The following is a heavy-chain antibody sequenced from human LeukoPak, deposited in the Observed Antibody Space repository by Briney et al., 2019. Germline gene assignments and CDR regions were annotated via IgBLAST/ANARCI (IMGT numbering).Heavy chain of an antibody. CDR1: GFTFSGYA. Sequence: GTSLRLSCAASGFTFSGYAVHWVRQAPGKGLQWVAAISYDGYNKCYADSLKGRFTISRENSKNTLWLQMNSLRAEDTAVYYCARGGMYDSYYFFYMDVWGKGTTVTVSS. V-gene: IGHV3-30*01. D-gene: IGHD3-22*01. J-gene: IGHJ6*03. CDR2: ISYDGYNK. CDR3: ARGGMYDSYYFFYMDV.